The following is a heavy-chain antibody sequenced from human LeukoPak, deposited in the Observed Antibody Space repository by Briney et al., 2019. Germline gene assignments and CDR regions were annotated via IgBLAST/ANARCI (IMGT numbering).Heavy chain of an antibody. D-gene: IGHD4-11*01. CDR2: IYSGGNT. J-gene: IGHJ6*02. Sequence: PGGSLRLSCAASGFTVSSDYMSWVRQAPGKGLEWVSVIYSGGNTYYADSVKGRVAISRDNSKNTVLLQVNRVRAEDTAVYYCARSYSNHLFGMDVWGQGTTVTVSS. V-gene: IGHV3-66*01. CDR3: ARSYSNHLFGMDV. CDR1: GFTVSSDY.